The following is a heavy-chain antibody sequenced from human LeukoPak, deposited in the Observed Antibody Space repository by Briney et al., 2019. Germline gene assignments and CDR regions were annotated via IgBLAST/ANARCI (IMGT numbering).Heavy chain of an antibody. CDR3: ARTSNSWYPDY. Sequence: SETLCLTCTVSGGSINNYYWSWIRKPPGKGLEWIGYIYSSGNTNYNPSLKSRVTISVDTSKNQFSLKLSSVTAADTAVYYCARTSNSWYPDYWGQGTLVTVSS. D-gene: IGHD6-13*01. J-gene: IGHJ4*02. V-gene: IGHV4-59*01. CDR2: IYSSGNT. CDR1: GGSINNYY.